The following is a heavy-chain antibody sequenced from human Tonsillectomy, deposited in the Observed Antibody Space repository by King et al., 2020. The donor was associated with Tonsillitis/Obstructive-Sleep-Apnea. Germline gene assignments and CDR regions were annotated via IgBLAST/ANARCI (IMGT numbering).Heavy chain of an antibody. CDR2: INPRGST. CDR3: AASRDWRLEPLGY. J-gene: IGHJ4*02. CDR1: RGSFHDYS. V-gene: IGHV4-34*01. Sequence: VPLPPWGAGLLPPSETLSLTCAVSRGSFHDYSWSWLRQPPGTGLEWLGEINPRGSTNSNPSLQSRVAISLAPSREPVSLQLNSVTAADTAVYYCAASRDWRLEPLGYWGQGTLVTVSS. D-gene: IGHD3/OR15-3a*01.